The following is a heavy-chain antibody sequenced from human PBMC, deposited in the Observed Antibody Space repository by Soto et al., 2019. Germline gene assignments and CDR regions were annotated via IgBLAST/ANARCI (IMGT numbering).Heavy chain of an antibody. CDR3: ARVGFRFFGPHYFDY. D-gene: IGHD3-3*01. J-gene: IGHJ4*02. CDR1: GFTFSSYW. V-gene: IGHV3-7*01. CDR2: IKQDGSEK. Sequence: GGSLRLSCAASGFTFSSYWMSWVRQAPGKGLEWVANIKQDGSEKYYVDSVKGRFTISRDNAKNSLYLQMNSLRAEDTAVYYCARVGFRFFGPHYFDYWGQGTLVTVSS.